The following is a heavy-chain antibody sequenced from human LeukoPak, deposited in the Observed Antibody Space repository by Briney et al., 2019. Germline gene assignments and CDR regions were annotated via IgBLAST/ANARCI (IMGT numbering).Heavy chain of an antibody. CDR3: AKASAASSSTTSSP. CDR2: ISGNGGST. CDR1: GFTFSSYS. J-gene: IGHJ5*02. V-gene: IGHV3-23*01. Sequence: GGSLRLSCAASGFTFSSYSMSWVRQAPGKGLEWVSGISGNGGSTYYADSVKGRFTISRDNSKNTLYLQMNSLRAEDTAVYYCAKASAASSSTTSSPWGQGTLVTVSS. D-gene: IGHD2-2*01.